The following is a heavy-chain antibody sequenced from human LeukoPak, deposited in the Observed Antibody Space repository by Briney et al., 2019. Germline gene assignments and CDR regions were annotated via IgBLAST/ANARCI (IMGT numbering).Heavy chain of an antibody. Sequence: SETLSLTCTVSGVSVSSDNYYWSWIRQPPGRGLEWVGCVHYSGSTNYSPSVKGRVTISIDTSRNHFSLKLSSVTAADTAVYYCARNMVRGVTDSFDIWGQGTMVTVSS. V-gene: IGHV4-61*03. D-gene: IGHD3-10*01. J-gene: IGHJ3*02. CDR1: GVSVSSDNYY. CDR3: ARNMVRGVTDSFDI. CDR2: VHYSGST.